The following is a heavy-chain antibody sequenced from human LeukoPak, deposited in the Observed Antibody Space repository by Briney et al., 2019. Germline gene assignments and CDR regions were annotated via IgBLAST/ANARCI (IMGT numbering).Heavy chain of an antibody. D-gene: IGHD3-3*01. Sequence: GGSLRLSCAASGFTFSSYWMSWVRQAPGKGLEWVANIKQDGSEEYYVDSVKGRFTISRDNAKNSLYLQMNSLRAEDTAVYYCARAQSITIFGVVIIGPFDYWGQGTLVTVSS. CDR1: GFTFSSYW. CDR3: ARAQSITIFGVVIIGPFDY. CDR2: IKQDGSEE. V-gene: IGHV3-7*01. J-gene: IGHJ4*02.